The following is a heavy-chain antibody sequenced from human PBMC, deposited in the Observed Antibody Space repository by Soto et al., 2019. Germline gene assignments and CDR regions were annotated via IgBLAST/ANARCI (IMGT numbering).Heavy chain of an antibody. D-gene: IGHD3-9*01. V-gene: IGHV3-66*01. J-gene: IGHJ4*02. CDR1: GFTVSSNY. CDR3: ASLRFDLPYAFEY. Sequence: EVQVVESGGSLVQPGGSLRLSCAASGFTVSSNYMTWVRQAPGRGLEWLSVSYSGGATEYADSVKGRFTISRDDSKNTVYLQINSLKAEDTAVYYCASLRFDLPYAFEYWGQGTRVTVSS. CDR2: SYSGGAT.